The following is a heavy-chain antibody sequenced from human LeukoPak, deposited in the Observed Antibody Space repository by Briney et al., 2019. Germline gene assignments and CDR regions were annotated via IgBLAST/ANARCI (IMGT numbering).Heavy chain of an antibody. CDR2: IKQDRSEK. D-gene: IGHD5/OR15-5a*01. V-gene: IGHV3-7*01. J-gene: IGHJ5*02. Sequence: PGGSLRLSCAASGFTFSNYWMNWVRQAPGKGLEWVANIKQDRSEKYYVDSVKGRFTISRDNAKNSLYLQMNSLRAEDTAVYYCAREDGLSVHNWFDPWGQGTLVTVSS. CDR3: AREDGLSVHNWFDP. CDR1: GFTFSNYW.